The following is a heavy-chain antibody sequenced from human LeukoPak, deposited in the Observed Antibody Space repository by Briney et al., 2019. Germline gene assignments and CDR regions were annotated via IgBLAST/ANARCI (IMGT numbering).Heavy chain of an antibody. J-gene: IGHJ3*02. CDR3: ARDRGYYYDSSGPTHAFDI. V-gene: IGHV1-69*05. Sequence: ASAKVSCKASGGTFSSYAISWVRQAPGQGLEWMGGIIPIFGTANYAQKFQGRVTMTRDTSTSTVYMELSSLRSEDTAVYYCARDRGYYYDSSGPTHAFDIWGQGTMVTVSS. CDR2: IIPIFGTA. CDR1: GGTFSSYA. D-gene: IGHD3-22*01.